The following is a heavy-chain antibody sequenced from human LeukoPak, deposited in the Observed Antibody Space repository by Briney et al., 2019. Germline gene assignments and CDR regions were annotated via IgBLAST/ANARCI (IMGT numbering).Heavy chain of an antibody. CDR2: IYHSGST. V-gene: IGHV4-39*07. CDR3: ARDRAFDI. J-gene: IGHJ3*02. CDR1: GGSISSGGYY. Sequence: PSETLSLTCTVSGGSISSGGYYWSWIRQHPGKGLEWIGEIYHSGSTNYNPSLKSRVTISVDKSKNQFSLKLSSVTAADTAVYYCARDRAFDIWGQGTMVTVSS.